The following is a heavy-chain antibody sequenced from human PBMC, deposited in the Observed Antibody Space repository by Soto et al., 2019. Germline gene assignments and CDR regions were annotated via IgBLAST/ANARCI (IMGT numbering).Heavy chain of an antibody. V-gene: IGHV3-33*01. Sequence: QVQLVESGGGVVQPGRSLRLSCAASGFTFSNYGMHWVRQAPGKGLEWVAVIWYDGSNKYYADSVKGRFTISRDNSKSTLYLPMDSLRAEDTAVYYCAREGPTMVLTDPFDYWGQGTLVTVSS. CDR1: GFTFSNYG. CDR2: IWYDGSNK. CDR3: AREGPTMVLTDPFDY. D-gene: IGHD3-10*01. J-gene: IGHJ4*02.